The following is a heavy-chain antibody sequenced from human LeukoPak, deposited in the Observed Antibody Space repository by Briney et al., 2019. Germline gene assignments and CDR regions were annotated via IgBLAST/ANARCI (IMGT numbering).Heavy chain of an antibody. Sequence: GGSLRLSCAASGFTFSSYGMHWVRQAPGKGLEWVAVIWYDGSNKYYADSVKGRFTISRDNSKNTLYLQMNSLRAEDTAVYYCARAPPPYYGGDCYPEYFQHWGQGTLVTVSS. J-gene: IGHJ1*01. V-gene: IGHV3-33*01. D-gene: IGHD2-21*02. CDR1: GFTFSSYG. CDR2: IWYDGSNK. CDR3: ARAPPPYYGGDCYPEYFQH.